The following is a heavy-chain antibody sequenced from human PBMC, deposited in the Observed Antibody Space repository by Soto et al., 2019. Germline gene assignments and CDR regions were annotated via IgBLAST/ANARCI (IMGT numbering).Heavy chain of an antibody. CDR1: GYTFTSYG. J-gene: IGHJ4*02. CDR3: ATCDYGDYAFDY. CDR2: ISAYNGNT. D-gene: IGHD4-17*01. V-gene: IGHV1-18*01. Sequence: ASVKVSCKASGYTFTSYGISWVRQAPGQGLEWMGWISAYNGNTNYAQKLQGRVTMTTDTSTSTAYMELRSLRSDDTAVYYCATCDYGDYAFDYWGQGTLVTVSS.